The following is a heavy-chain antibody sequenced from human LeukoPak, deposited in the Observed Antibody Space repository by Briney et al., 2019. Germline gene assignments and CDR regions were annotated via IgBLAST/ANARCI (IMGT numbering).Heavy chain of an antibody. Sequence: GGSLRLSCAASGFTFSSYGVHWVRQAPGKGLEWVAVISYDGNNEYYADSVKGRFTISRDNSKNTLYLQMNSLRAEDTAVYYCASLNGNLFDYWGQGTLVTVSS. CDR3: ASLNGNLFDY. CDR2: ISYDGNNE. CDR1: GFTFSSYG. D-gene: IGHD4-23*01. J-gene: IGHJ4*02. V-gene: IGHV3-30*03.